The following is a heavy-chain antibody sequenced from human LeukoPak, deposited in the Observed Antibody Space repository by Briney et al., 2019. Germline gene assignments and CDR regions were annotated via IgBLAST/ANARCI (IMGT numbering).Heavy chain of an antibody. D-gene: IGHD6-13*01. CDR1: GGSISSSGFY. CDR3: ARGGRIAAAGTGYFDY. CDR2: IYYSGGT. V-gene: IGHV4-39*01. Sequence: SETLSLTCTVSGGSISSSGFYWGWIRQPPGKGLEWIGTIYYSGGTYYNPSLKSRVTISVDTSKNQFSLKLSSVTAADTAVYYCARGGRIAAAGTGYFDYWGQGSLVTVSS. J-gene: IGHJ4*02.